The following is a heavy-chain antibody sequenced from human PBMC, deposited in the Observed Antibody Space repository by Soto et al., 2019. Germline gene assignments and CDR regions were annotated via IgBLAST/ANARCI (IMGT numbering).Heavy chain of an antibody. CDR1: GFTFSSYS. J-gene: IGHJ5*02. CDR2: ISSSSSYI. CDR3: ARGMVTYYDFWSGYRNLFAP. Sequence: GGSLRLSCAASGFTFSSYSMNWVRQAPGKGLEWVSSISSSSSYIYYADSVKGRFTISRDNAKNSLYLQMNSLRAEDTAVYYCARGMVTYYDFWSGYRNLFAPRGQGTPDIGSA. V-gene: IGHV3-21*01. D-gene: IGHD3-3*01.